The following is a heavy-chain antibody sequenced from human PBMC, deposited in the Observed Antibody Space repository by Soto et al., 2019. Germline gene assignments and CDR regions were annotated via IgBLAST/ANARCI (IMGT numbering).Heavy chain of an antibody. CDR3: ARDISQGAVAVRLYYYCRMDV. J-gene: IGHJ6*02. Sequence: SQTLSLTSAISGDSVSSNSAACNWISQSTSRDLEWLGRTYYRSKWYNDYAVTVKRRITINPDTCKNQYSLQLNSVTPEDTAVYYCARDISQGAVAVRLYYYCRMDVWGQGTTVTVAS. CDR1: GDSVSSNSAA. D-gene: IGHD6-19*01. V-gene: IGHV6-1*01. CDR2: TYYRSKWYN.